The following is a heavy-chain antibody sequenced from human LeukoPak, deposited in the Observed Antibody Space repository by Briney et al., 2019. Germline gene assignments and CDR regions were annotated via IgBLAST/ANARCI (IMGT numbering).Heavy chain of an antibody. CDR1: GGSISSGDYY. CDR3: PRDLPEPTQYFDY. CDR2: IYYSGST. V-gene: IGHV4-30-4*08. D-gene: IGHD2-15*01. J-gene: IGHJ4*02. Sequence: SETLSLTCTVSGGSISSGDYYWSWIRQPPGKGLEWIGYIYYSGSTYYNPSLKSRVTISVDTSKNQFSLKLSSVTAADTAVYYCPRDLPEPTQYFDYGGRGPLATVPS.